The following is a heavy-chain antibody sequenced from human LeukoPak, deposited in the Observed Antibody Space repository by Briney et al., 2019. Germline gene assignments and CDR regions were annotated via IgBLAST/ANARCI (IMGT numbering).Heavy chain of an antibody. CDR3: ARDTLELRDGWFDP. D-gene: IGHD1-7*01. Sequence: SVKVSCKASGGTFSSYAISWVRQAPGQGLEWMGGIIPIFGTANYEHKFQSRVTITADESTSTAYMELSSLRSEDTAVYYCARDTLELRDGWFDPWGQGTLVTVSS. CDR1: GGTFSSYA. V-gene: IGHV1-69*13. J-gene: IGHJ5*02. CDR2: IIPIFGTA.